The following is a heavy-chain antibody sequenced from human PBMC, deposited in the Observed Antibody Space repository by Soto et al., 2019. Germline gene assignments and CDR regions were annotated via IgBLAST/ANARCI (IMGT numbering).Heavy chain of an antibody. CDR1: GGSMSSYY. V-gene: IGHV4-59*01. CDR3: ARVRGTAGKRYFDY. Sequence: LSLTCTVSGGSMSSYYWNWMRQSPGKGLEWIGYIYYSGTTYYNPSLKSRVTISANSSKNQFSLKLTSVTAADTAVYYCARVRGTAGKRYFDYWGQGTLVTVSS. D-gene: IGHD6-13*01. J-gene: IGHJ4*02. CDR2: IYYSGTT.